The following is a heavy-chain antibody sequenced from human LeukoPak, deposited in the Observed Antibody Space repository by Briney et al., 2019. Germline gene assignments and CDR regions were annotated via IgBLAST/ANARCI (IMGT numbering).Heavy chain of an antibody. J-gene: IGHJ4*02. D-gene: IGHD3-22*01. V-gene: IGHV3-7*03. CDR3: ARSYYDSSGSNFDY. Sequence: RGSLRLSCAASGFTFSSYWMSWVRQAPGKGLEWVANIKQDGSEKDYVDSVKGRFTISRDNAKNSLYLQMNSLRAEDTAVYYCARSYYDSSGSNFDYWGQGTLVTISS. CDR1: GFTFSSYW. CDR2: IKQDGSEK.